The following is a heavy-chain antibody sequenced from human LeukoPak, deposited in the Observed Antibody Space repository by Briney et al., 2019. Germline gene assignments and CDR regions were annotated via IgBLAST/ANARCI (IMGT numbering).Heavy chain of an antibody. CDR3: ARGLGYCTNGVCYTREENY. D-gene: IGHD2-8*01. V-gene: IGHV4-34*01. J-gene: IGHJ4*02. CDR2: INHSGST. CDR1: GGSFSGYY. Sequence: SETLSLTCAVYGGSFSGYYWSWIRQPPGKGLEWIGEINHSGSTNYNPSLKSRVTISVDTSKNQFSLKLSSVTAADTAVYYCARGLGYCTNGVCYTREENYWGQGTLVTVSS.